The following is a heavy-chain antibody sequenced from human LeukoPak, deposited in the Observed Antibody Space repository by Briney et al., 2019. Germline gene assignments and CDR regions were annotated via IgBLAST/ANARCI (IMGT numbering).Heavy chain of an antibody. CDR1: GYTFTSYD. Sequence: GASVKVSCKASGYTFTSYDINWVRQATGQGLEWMGWMNPNSGNTSYAQKFQGRVTMTRNTSISTAYMELSSLRSEDTAVYYCARGRSGYDFWSGYYTSYYYYGMDVWGQGTTVTVSS. J-gene: IGHJ6*02. D-gene: IGHD3-3*01. CDR3: ARGRSGYDFWSGYYTSYYYYGMDV. V-gene: IGHV1-8*01. CDR2: MNPNSGNT.